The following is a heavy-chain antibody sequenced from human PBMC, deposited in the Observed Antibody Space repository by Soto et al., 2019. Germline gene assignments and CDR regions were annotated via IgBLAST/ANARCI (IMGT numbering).Heavy chain of an antibody. CDR3: ARRATYYYDSSGYENWFDP. J-gene: IGHJ5*02. V-gene: IGHV1-69*01. Sequence: QVQLVQSGAEVKKPGSSVKVSCKASGGTFSSYAISWVRQAPGQGLEWMGGIIPIFGTANYAQKFQGRVTITADESTSTAYMELSRLRSEDTAVYYCARRATYYYDSSGYENWFDPWGQGTLVTVSS. CDR1: GGTFSSYA. CDR2: IIPIFGTA. D-gene: IGHD3-22*01.